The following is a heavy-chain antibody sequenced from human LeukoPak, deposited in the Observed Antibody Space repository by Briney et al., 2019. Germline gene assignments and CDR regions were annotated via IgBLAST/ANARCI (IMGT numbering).Heavy chain of an antibody. CDR3: ARAVPAFGEDYYYMDV. Sequence: ASVKVSCKASGGTFSSYAISWVRQAPGQGLEWMGGIIPIFGTANYAQKFQGRVTITTDESTSTAYMELSSLRSEDTAVYYCARAVPAFGEDYYYMDVWGKGTTVTVSS. V-gene: IGHV1-69*05. CDR2: IIPIFGTA. D-gene: IGHD3-16*01. CDR1: GGTFSSYA. J-gene: IGHJ6*03.